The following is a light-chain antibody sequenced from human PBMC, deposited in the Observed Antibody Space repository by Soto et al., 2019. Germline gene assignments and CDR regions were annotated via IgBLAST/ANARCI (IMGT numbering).Light chain of an antibody. Sequence: DIQMTQSPSSLSASVGDRVTITCQASQDISHYLNWYHQKPGKAPKVLIYAASNLETGVPTRFSGSGSWTNFTFTISSLQPEDIAAYYCQQYDNLPLTFGGGTKVEIK. V-gene: IGKV1-33*01. CDR3: QQYDNLPLT. CDR1: QDISHY. CDR2: AAS. J-gene: IGKJ4*01.